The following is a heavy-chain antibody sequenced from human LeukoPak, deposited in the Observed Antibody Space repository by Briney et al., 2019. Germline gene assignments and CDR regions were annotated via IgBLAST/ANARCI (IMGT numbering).Heavy chain of an antibody. Sequence: GGSLRLSCVGSGFTFRSHAMSWVRQAPEKGLEFVSGIYENGGTTYYADSVKGRFSISRDNSKNTLYLQMDSLRGEDTAVYFCAKDFRIGYSAHFDYWGQGALVTVSS. D-gene: IGHD2-21*01. CDR1: GFTFRSHA. CDR3: AKDFRIGYSAHFDY. V-gene: IGHV3-23*01. J-gene: IGHJ4*02. CDR2: IYENGGTT.